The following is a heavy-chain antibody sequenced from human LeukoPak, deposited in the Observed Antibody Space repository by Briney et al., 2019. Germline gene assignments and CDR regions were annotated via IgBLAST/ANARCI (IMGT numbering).Heavy chain of an antibody. CDR3: AREGIVVVTDPYWYFDL. J-gene: IGHJ2*01. V-gene: IGHV3-7*05. D-gene: IGHD2-21*02. CDR2: IKQDGSEK. CDR1: GFTFSSYW. Sequence: PGGSLRLSCAASGFTFSSYWMSWVRQAPGKGLEWVANIKQDGSEKFYVDSVKGRFTISRDNTKNSLYLQMNSLRAEDTAVYYCAREGIVVVTDPYWYFDLLGRGTLVTVSS.